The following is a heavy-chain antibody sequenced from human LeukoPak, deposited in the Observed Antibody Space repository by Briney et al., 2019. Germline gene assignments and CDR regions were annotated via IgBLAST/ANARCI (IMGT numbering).Heavy chain of an antibody. CDR1: GFTFSSYE. CDR3: ARVGPNWGIDY. Sequence: GGSLRLSCAASGFTFSSYEMNWVRQAPGKGLEWVSYISSSGSAIYYADSVKGRFTISRDNAKNSLYLQMNSLRAEDTAVYYCARVGPNWGIDYWGQGTLVTVSS. D-gene: IGHD7-27*01. V-gene: IGHV3-48*03. J-gene: IGHJ4*02. CDR2: ISSSGSAI.